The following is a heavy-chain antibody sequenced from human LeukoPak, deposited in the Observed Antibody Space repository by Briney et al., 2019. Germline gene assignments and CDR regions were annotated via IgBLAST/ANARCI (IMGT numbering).Heavy chain of an antibody. J-gene: IGHJ3*02. CDR1: GSTFSSYS. V-gene: IGHV3-48*01. D-gene: IGHD1-26*01. CDR2: ISSSSTI. CDR3: ARGISIFSGSADAFDI. Sequence: GGSLRLSCAASGSTFSSYSMNWVRQAPGKGLEWVSYISSSSTIYYADSVKGRFTISRDNAKNSLYLQMNSLRAEDTAVYYCARGISIFSGSADAFDIWGQGTMVTVSS.